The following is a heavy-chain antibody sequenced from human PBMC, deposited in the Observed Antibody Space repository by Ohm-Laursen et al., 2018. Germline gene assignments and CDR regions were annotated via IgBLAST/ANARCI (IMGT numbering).Heavy chain of an antibody. CDR2: INPNSGGT. CDR3: ARGNYYDSSGISQFDY. Sequence: SSVKVSCKASGGTFSSYAISWVRQAPGQGLEWMGWINPNSGGTNYAQKFQGRVTMTRDTSISTAYMELSRLRSDDTAVYYCARGNYYDSSGISQFDYWGQGTLVTVSS. D-gene: IGHD3-22*01. V-gene: IGHV1-2*02. J-gene: IGHJ4*02. CDR1: GGTFSSYA.